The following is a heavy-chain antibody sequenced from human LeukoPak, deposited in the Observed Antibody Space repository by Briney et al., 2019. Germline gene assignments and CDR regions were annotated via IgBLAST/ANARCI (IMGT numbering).Heavy chain of an antibody. CDR2: IKQDGSEK. V-gene: IGHV3-7*04. CDR1: GLTFSSYW. D-gene: IGHD3-22*01. Sequence: GSLRLSCAASGLTFSSYWMSWVRQAPGKGLEWVANIKQDGSEKYYVDSVKGRFTISRDNAKNSLFLQMNSLRAEDTAVYYCARGEYYYDGGYWGQGTLVTVSS. CDR3: ARGEYYYDGGY. J-gene: IGHJ4*02.